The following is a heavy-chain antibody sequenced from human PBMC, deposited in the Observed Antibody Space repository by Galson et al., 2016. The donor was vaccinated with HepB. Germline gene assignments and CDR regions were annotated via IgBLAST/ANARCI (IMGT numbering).Heavy chain of an antibody. CDR2: FDPEHGET. Sequence: SVKVSCKVSGYTLTELPMHRVRQAPGKGLEWMGGFDPEHGETIYAQKFQGRVTMTEDTSTDRAYMELSSLRSEDTAVYYCARVNYGQWEPLRGMDVWGQGTTVTVSS. D-gene: IGHD1-26*01. J-gene: IGHJ6*02. CDR3: ARVNYGQWEPLRGMDV. V-gene: IGHV1-24*01. CDR1: GYTLTELP.